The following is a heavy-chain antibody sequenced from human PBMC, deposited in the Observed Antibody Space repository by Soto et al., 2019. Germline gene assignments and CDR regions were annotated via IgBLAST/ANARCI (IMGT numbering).Heavy chain of an antibody. CDR1: GFAFSNFW. CDR3: AIGGATKFVY. V-gene: IGHV3-7*05. CDR2: IKDDGSEK. J-gene: IGHJ4*02. D-gene: IGHD5-12*01. Sequence: GGSLRLSCATSGFAFSNFWMSWVRQAPGKGLEWVAKIKDDGSEKFYVDSVKGRFTISRDNAKNSLYLQMDGLRAEDTAVYYCAIGGATKFVYWGQGTLVTVSS.